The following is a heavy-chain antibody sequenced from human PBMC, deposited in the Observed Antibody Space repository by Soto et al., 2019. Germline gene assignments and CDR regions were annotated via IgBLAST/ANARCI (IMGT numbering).Heavy chain of an antibody. CDR1: GGTFSSYA. CDR3: ARGGFAVRDGYN. V-gene: IGHV1-69*01. CDR2: IIPIFGTA. Sequence: QVQLVQSGAEVKKPGTSVKVSCKASGGTFSSYAISWVRQAPGQGLEWMGGIIPIFGTANYAQTYQGRVTSTADESTSTAYMELSSLRSEDTAVYYCARGGFAVRDGYNWGQGTLVTVSS. D-gene: IGHD5-12*01. J-gene: IGHJ4*02.